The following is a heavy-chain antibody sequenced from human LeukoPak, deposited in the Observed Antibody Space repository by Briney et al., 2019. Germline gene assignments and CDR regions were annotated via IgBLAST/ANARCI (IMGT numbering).Heavy chain of an antibody. CDR3: ARQQYSSSWYGNWFDP. Sequence: SETLSLTCTVSGGSISSYYWSWIRQPPGKGLEWIWYIYSSGSTSYNPSLKGRVTISVDTSKNQFSLKLSSVTAADTAVYYCARQQYSSSWYGNWFDPWGQGTLVTVSS. D-gene: IGHD6-13*01. CDR2: IYSSGST. CDR1: GGSISSYY. J-gene: IGHJ5*02. V-gene: IGHV4-59*01.